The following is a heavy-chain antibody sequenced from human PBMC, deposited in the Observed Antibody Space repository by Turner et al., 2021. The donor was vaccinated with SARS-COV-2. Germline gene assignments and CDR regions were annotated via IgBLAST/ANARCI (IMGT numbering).Heavy chain of an antibody. CDR2: ISYDGSNK. V-gene: IGHV3-30*18. Sequence: CAASGVTFSRYGMNWVRQAPGKGLEGVAVISYDGSNKDYENSVKGRFTIYRDNSKNTPYLKMNSLRAEDTAVYYCAKGWYYHMLTGDYGLDYWGQGTLVTVSS. D-gene: IGHD3-9*01. CDR1: GVTFSRYG. CDR3: AKGWYYHMLTGDYGLDY. J-gene: IGHJ4*02.